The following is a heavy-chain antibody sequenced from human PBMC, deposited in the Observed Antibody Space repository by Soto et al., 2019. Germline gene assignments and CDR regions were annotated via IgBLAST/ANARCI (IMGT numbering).Heavy chain of an antibody. CDR2: INHSGST. V-gene: IGHV4-34*01. Sequence: SETLSLTCAVYGGSFSGYYWSWIRQPPGKGLEWIGEINHSGSTNYNPSLKSRVTISVDTSKNQFSLKLSSVTAAGTAVYYCARGPKVRRSGYYSGYYYYYMDVWGKGTTVTVSS. J-gene: IGHJ6*03. CDR1: GGSFSGYY. D-gene: IGHD3-3*01. CDR3: ARGPKVRRSGYYSGYYYYYMDV.